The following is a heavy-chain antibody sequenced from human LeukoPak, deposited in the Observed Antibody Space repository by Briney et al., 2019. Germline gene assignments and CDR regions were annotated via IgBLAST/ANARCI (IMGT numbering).Heavy chain of an antibody. CDR2: IYYSGST. D-gene: IGHD3-22*01. J-gene: IGHJ5*02. CDR1: GGSISSYY. V-gene: IGHV4-59*12. Sequence: SETLSLTCTVSGGSISSYYWSWIRQPPGKGLEWIGYIYYSGSTNYNPSLKSRVTISVDTSKNQFSLKLSSVTAADTAVYYCARESRFSPNYYDSSGYGSWGQGTLVTVSS. CDR3: ARESRFSPNYYDSSGYGS.